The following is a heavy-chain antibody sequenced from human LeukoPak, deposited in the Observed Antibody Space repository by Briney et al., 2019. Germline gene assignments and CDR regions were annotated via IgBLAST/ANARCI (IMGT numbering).Heavy chain of an antibody. J-gene: IGHJ5*02. D-gene: IGHD2-15*01. V-gene: IGHV1-69*05. Sequence: SVKVSCKASGGTFSSYAISWVRQAPGQGLEWMGGIIPIFGTANYAQKFQGRVTITTDESTSTAYMELSSLRSEDTAVHYCARANGYCSGGSCYSEINWFDPWGQGTLVTVSS. CDR1: GGTFSSYA. CDR2: IIPIFGTA. CDR3: ARANGYCSGGSCYSEINWFDP.